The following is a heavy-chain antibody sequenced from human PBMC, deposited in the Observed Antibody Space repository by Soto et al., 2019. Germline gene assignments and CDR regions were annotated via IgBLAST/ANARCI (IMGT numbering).Heavy chain of an antibody. Sequence: GSLRLSCAASGFTFSNAWMNWVRQAPGKGLEWVGRIKSKTDGGTTDYAAPVKGRFTISRDDSKNTLYLQMNSLKTEDTAVYYCTTGGIVVVAATLNPYYYGMDVWGQGTTVTVSS. J-gene: IGHJ6*02. CDR2: IKSKTDGGTT. D-gene: IGHD2-15*01. V-gene: IGHV3-15*07. CDR1: GFTFSNAW. CDR3: TTGGIVVVAATLNPYYYGMDV.